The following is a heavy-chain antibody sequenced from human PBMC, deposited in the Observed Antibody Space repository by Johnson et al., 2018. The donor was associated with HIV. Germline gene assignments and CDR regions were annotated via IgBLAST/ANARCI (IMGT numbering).Heavy chain of an antibody. Sequence: QVQLVESGGGVVQPGGSLRLSCAASGFTFSSYGMHWVRQAPGKGLEWVAFIRYDGSNKYYADSVKGRFTISRANSKNTLYLQMNSLRAEDTAVYYCASFAAAGDAFDIWGQGTMVTVSS. V-gene: IGHV3-30*02. CDR3: ASFAAAGDAFDI. D-gene: IGHD6-13*01. CDR1: GFTFSSYG. J-gene: IGHJ3*02. CDR2: IRYDGSNK.